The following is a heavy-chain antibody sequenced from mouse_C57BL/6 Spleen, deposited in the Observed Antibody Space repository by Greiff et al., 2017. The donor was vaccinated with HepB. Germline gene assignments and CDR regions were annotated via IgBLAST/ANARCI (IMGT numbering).Heavy chain of an antibody. D-gene: IGHD1-1*01. CDR2: INYDGSST. CDR1: GFTFSDYY. V-gene: IGHV5-16*01. CDR3: ARDGDLYYGSSLDY. Sequence: EVQRVESEGGLVQPGSSMKLSCTASGFTFSDYYMAWVRQVPEKGLEWVANINYDGSSTYYLDSLKSRFIISRDNAKNILYLQMSSLKSEDTAQDYCARDGDLYYGSSLDYWGQGTTLTVSS. J-gene: IGHJ2*01.